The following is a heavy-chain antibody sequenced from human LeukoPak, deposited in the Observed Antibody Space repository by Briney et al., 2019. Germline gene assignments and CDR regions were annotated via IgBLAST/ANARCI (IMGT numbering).Heavy chain of an antibody. CDR2: IYHSGST. V-gene: IGHV4-61*01. D-gene: IGHD3-10*01. Sequence: SETPSLTCSVSGGSVSSNNYQWNWIRQPPGKGLEWIGDIYHSGSTNYNPSLKSRVTISVDTSKNQFSLKLSPVTAADTAVYYCARRLVGQTFDYWGQGTLVTVSS. J-gene: IGHJ4*02. CDR1: GGSVSSNNYQ. CDR3: ARRLVGQTFDY.